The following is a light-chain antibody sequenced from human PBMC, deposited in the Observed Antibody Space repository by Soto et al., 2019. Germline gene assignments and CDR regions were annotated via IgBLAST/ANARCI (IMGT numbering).Light chain of an antibody. Sequence: EIVLTQSPATLSLSPGERATLSCRASQIVXXYLAWXQQKPGQAPXLLIYDASNRATCIPARFSGSGSGTDFTLTISSLEPEDFAVYYCQQRSNWITFGQGTRLEI. CDR1: QIVXXY. CDR3: QQRSNWIT. CDR2: DAS. V-gene: IGKV3-11*01. J-gene: IGKJ5*01.